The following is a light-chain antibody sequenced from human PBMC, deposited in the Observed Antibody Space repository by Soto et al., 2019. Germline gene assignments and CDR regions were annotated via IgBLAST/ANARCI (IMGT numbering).Light chain of an antibody. CDR2: AAS. CDR1: QGFSNY. J-gene: IGKJ4*01. Sequence: DIQLTQSPSFLSASVGDRVTVTCRASQGFSNYLAWYQQKPGKAPKLLIYAASTLQSGVPSRFSGSGSGTEFTLTIRSLQPEDFATYYCLQLGTYPLTFGGGTEVEIK. CDR3: LQLGTYPLT. V-gene: IGKV1-9*01.